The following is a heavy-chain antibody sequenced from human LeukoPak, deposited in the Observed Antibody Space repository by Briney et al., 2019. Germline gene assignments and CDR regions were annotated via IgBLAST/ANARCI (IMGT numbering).Heavy chain of an antibody. V-gene: IGHV3-74*01. Sequence: GGSLRLSCAASGFTFDDYGMSWVRQPPGKGLVWVSHIQGDGTYTNYADSVKGRFTISRDNANNTLYLQMNSLRVEDTAVYYCARDPGYGGNTDYWGQGTLVTVSS. CDR3: ARDPGYGGNTDY. J-gene: IGHJ4*02. D-gene: IGHD4-23*01. CDR1: GFTFDDYG. CDR2: IQGDGTYT.